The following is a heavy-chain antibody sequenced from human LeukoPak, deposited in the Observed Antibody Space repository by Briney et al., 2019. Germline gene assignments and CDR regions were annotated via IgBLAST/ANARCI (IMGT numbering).Heavy chain of an antibody. CDR1: GGSISGYY. CDR3: ARLDLLVQDYWFFDL. Sequence: SETLSLTCAVYGGSISGYYWSWVRQPPGKGLEWLGEITRTGGANYNPSLKSRVSMSVDTSRNQFSLRLTSVTAADTAVYYCARLDLLVQDYWFFDLWGRGTLVTVSS. CDR2: ITRTGGA. V-gene: IGHV4-34*01. D-gene: IGHD2-8*02. J-gene: IGHJ2*01.